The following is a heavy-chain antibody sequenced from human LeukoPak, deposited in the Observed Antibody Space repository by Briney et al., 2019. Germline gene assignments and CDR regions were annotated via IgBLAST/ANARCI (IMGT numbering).Heavy chain of an antibody. V-gene: IGHV4-39*01. CDR2: NYYTGST. Sequence: SGTLSLNCTVPGGSISTFSYYWGCTRHPPGEGLEWIGSNYYTGSTYYNPSVKSRVTISVDTSKNQFSLKLSSVTAADTAVYYCPRPHGLMDVWGQGTTVTVSS. J-gene: IGHJ6*02. CDR1: GGSISTFSYY. CDR3: PRPHGLMDV.